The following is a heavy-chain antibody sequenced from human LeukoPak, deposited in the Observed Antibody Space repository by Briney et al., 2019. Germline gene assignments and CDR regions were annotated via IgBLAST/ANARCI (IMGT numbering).Heavy chain of an antibody. J-gene: IGHJ4*02. CDR2: IIPILGIA. D-gene: IGHD3-3*01. CDR1: GGTFSSYT. V-gene: IGHV1-69*04. Sequence: GASVKVSCKASGGTFSSYTISWVRQAPGQELEWMGRIIPILGIANYAQEFQGRVTITADKSTSTAYMELSSLRSEDTAVYYCARDLGNDLRFLEWGMFGWGQGTLVTVSS. CDR3: ARDLGNDLRFLEWGMFG.